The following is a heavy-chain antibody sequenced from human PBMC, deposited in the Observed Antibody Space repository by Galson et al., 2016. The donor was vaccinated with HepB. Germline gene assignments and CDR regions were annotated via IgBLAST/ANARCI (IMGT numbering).Heavy chain of an antibody. CDR1: GFTFSNAW. V-gene: IGHV3-15*01. Sequence: SLRLSCAASGFTFSNAWMSWVRQAPGKGLEWVGRIKSKTDGGTTDYAAPVKGRFTISRDDSKNTLYLQMNSLKTEDTDVYYCTTEIGYFDWADSWTPHWYFDLWGRGTLVTVSS. J-gene: IGHJ2*01. CDR3: TTEIGYFDWADSWTPHWYFDL. D-gene: IGHD3-9*01. CDR2: IKSKTDGGTT.